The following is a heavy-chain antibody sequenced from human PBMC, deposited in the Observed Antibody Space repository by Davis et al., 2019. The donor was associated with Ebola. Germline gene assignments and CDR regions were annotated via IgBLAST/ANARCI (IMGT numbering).Heavy chain of an antibody. Sequence: GESLKISCAASGFTFSSYWMSWVRQAPGKGLEWVANIKQDGSEKYYVDSVKGRFTISRDNAKNLLYLQVNSLRAEDTAVYYCARVIQWLSPWGQGTLVTVSS. CDR3: ARVIQWLSP. CDR2: IKQDGSEK. D-gene: IGHD6-19*01. J-gene: IGHJ5*02. CDR1: GFTFSSYW. V-gene: IGHV3-7*03.